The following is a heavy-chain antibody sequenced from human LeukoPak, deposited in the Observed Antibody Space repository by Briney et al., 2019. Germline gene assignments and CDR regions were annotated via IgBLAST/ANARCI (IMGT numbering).Heavy chain of an antibody. D-gene: IGHD5-12*01. V-gene: IGHV4-31*03. CDR2: IYYSGST. Sequence: PSETLSLTCTVSGGSISSGGYYWSWIRQHPGKGLEWIGYIYYSGSTYYNPSLKSRVTISVDTSKNQFSLKLSSVTGADTAVYYCARGGTWLRFEGYFDYWGQGTLVTVSS. CDR1: GGSISSGGYY. J-gene: IGHJ4*02. CDR3: ARGGTWLRFEGYFDY.